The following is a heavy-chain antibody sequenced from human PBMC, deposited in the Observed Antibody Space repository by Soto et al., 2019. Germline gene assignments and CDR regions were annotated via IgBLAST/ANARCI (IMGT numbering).Heavy chain of an antibody. CDR1: GGTFSSYT. J-gene: IGHJ3*02. CDR3: ATEVDMITFGGVIASHAFDI. CDR2: IIPILGIA. Sequence: SVKVSCKASGGTFSSYTISWVRQAPGQGLEWMGRIIPILGIANYAQKFQGRVTITADKSTSTAYMELSSLRSEDTAVYYCATEVDMITFGGVIASHAFDIRG. D-gene: IGHD3-16*02. V-gene: IGHV1-69*04.